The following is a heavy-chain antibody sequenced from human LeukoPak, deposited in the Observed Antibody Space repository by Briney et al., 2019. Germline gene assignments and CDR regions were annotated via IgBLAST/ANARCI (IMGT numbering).Heavy chain of an antibody. D-gene: IGHD4-11*01. V-gene: IGHV3-23*01. J-gene: IGHJ3*02. CDR3: AKDYDYRKAFDI. Sequence: PGGSLRLSCAASGFTFSSHAMSWVRQAPGKGLEWVSAISGSGGSTYYADSVKGRFTISRDNSKNTLYLQMNSLRAEDTAVYYCAKDYDYRKAFDIWGQGTMVTVSS. CDR2: ISGSGGST. CDR1: GFTFSSHA.